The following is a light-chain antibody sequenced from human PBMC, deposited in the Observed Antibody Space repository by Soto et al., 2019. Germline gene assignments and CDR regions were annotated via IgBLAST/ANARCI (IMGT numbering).Light chain of an antibody. CDR2: GNT. CDR3: QSYDSSLNGSYV. Sequence: QSVLTQPPSVSGAPGQRVTISCTGSSSNIGADYDVQWYQHLPGTAPKLLIYGNTNQPSEVPDRFSVSKSGTSASLAITGLQAEDEADYYCQSYDSSLNGSYVFGTGTKLTVL. CDR1: SSNIGADYD. J-gene: IGLJ1*01. V-gene: IGLV1-40*01.